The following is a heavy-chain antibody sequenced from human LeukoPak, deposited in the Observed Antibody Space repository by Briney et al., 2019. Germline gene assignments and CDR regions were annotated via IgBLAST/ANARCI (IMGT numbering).Heavy chain of an antibody. CDR1: GGSISSGGYY. Sequence: SQTLSLTCTVSGGSISSGGYYWSWIRQHPGKGLEWIGYIYDSGSTYYNPSLKSRVTISVDTSKNQFSLKLSSVTAADTAVYYCARSKPHIVVVIATGWYFDLWGRGTLVTVSS. CDR3: ARSKPHIVVVIATGWYFDL. V-gene: IGHV4-31*03. CDR2: IYDSGST. D-gene: IGHD2-21*01. J-gene: IGHJ2*01.